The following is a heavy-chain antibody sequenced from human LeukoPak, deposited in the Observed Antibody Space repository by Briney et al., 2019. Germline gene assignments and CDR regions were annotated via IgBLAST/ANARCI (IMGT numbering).Heavy chain of an antibody. Sequence: ASVKVSCKASGYTFIAYDINWVRQATGQGLEWMGWMKPDSGNTGYAQKFQGRVTMTRNTSVNTAYMELSSLRSEDTAVYYCARGFSGDRWFDPWGQGTLVTVSS. V-gene: IGHV1-8*01. CDR3: ARGFSGDRWFDP. J-gene: IGHJ5*02. D-gene: IGHD1-26*01. CDR2: MKPDSGNT. CDR1: GYTFIAYD.